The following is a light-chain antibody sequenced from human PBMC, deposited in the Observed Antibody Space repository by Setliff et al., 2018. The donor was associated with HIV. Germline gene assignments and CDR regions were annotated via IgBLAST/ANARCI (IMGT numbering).Light chain of an antibody. CDR2: ETN. CDR1: TGAVTSSHY. J-gene: IGLJ3*02. Sequence: QAVVTQEPSLTVSPGGTVTLTCGSSTGAVTSSHYVYWLQQKPGQAPRTLISETNNKQSWTPARFSASLLGGKAALTLSGAQPEDEADYYCLLSYSGVRMFGGGTKVTVL. CDR3: LLSYSGVRM. V-gene: IGLV7-46*01.